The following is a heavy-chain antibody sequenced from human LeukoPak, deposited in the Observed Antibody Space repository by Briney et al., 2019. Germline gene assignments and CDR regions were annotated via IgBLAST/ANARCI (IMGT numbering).Heavy chain of an antibody. CDR2: ISSNGGST. V-gene: IGHV3-64*01. CDR1: GFTFSSYA. CDR3: ARGAGGRYGMDV. J-gene: IGHJ6*02. D-gene: IGHD1-26*01. Sequence: GGSLRLSCAASGFTFSSYAMHWVRQAPGKGLEYVSAISSNGGSTYYANSVKGRFTISRDNSKNTLYLQMGSLRAEDMAVYYCARGAGGRYGMDVWGQGTTVTVSS.